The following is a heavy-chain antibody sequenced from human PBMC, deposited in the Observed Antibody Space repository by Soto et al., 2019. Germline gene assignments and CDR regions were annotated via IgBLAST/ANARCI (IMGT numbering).Heavy chain of an antibody. CDR1: GFTFSNYG. V-gene: IGHV3-33*01. CDR3: ARHKGGDSYYFDY. J-gene: IGHJ4*02. Sequence: QVQLVESGGGVVQPGMSLRLSCAASGFTFSNYGMHWVHQAPGKGLEWVAVIWYDGSNKYYADSVKGRFTISRDNSKNTLYLQMNTLRAEDTAVYYCARHKGGDSYYFDYWGQGTLVTVSS. CDR2: IWYDGSNK. D-gene: IGHD4-17*01.